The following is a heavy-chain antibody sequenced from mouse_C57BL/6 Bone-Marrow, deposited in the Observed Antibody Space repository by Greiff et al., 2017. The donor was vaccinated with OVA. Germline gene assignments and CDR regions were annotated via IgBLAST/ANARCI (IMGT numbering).Heavy chain of an antibody. CDR1: GYTFTSYD. J-gene: IGHJ1*03. V-gene: IGHV1-85*01. Sequence: VQLKQSGPELVKPGASVKLSCKASGYTFTSYDINWVQQRPGQGLEWIGWIYPRDGSTKYNEKFKGKATLTVDTSSSTAYMELHSLTSEDSAVYFCAREDYYYEEWYFDVWGTGTTVTVSS. D-gene: IGHD1-1*01. CDR3: AREDYYYEEWYFDV. CDR2: IYPRDGST.